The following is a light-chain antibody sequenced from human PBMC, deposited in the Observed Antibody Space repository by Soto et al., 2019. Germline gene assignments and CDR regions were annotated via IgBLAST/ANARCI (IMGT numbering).Light chain of an antibody. CDR3: QQYNNWPRT. J-gene: IGKJ1*01. CDR1: QSVSSN. Sequence: TVMTQSAATLSVSPGDRATLSCSASQSVSSNLAWYQQKPGQAPRLLIYGGSTRVTGIPARCSGSGSGTEFTRTIISLKSEDFAVYYCQQYNNWPRTFGQGTKVEI. CDR2: GGS. V-gene: IGKV3-15*01.